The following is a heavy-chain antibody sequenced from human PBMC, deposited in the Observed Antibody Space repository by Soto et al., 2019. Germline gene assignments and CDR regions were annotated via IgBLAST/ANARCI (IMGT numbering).Heavy chain of an antibody. CDR3: ASEPSP. Sequence: QLQLQESGSGLVKPSQTLSLTCAVSGGSISSGGYSWSWIRQPPGKGLEWIGYIYHSGSTYSNPSLXCXXTISVDRSKHRFSLKLSSVTAADTAVYYCASEPSPWGQGTLFTVSS. V-gene: IGHV4-30-2*01. CDR2: IYHSGST. J-gene: IGHJ5*02. CDR1: GGSISSGGYS.